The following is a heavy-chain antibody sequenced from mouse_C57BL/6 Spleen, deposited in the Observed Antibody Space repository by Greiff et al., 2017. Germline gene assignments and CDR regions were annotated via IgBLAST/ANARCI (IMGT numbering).Heavy chain of an antibody. D-gene: IGHD2-5*01. J-gene: IGHJ2*01. CDR3: ARDSNYYFDY. CDR1: GYSITSGYD. V-gene: IGHV3-1*01. Sequence: EVQVVESGPGMVKPSQSLSLTCTVTGYSITSGYDWHWIRHFPGNKLEWMGYISYSGSTNYNPSLKSRISITHDTSKNHFFLKLNSVTTEDTATYYCARDSNYYFDYWGQGTTLTVSS. CDR2: ISYSGST.